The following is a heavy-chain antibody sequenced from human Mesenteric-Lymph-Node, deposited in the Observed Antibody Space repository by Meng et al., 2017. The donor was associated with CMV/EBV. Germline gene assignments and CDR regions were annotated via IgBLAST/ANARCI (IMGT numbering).Heavy chain of an antibody. D-gene: IGHD2-8*02. CDR3: SRDNAKNSLYLQMNSLRAEDTALYHCARVGGSYYDGDAFDI. CDR1: GFIFSRYW. V-gene: IGHV3-74*01. J-gene: IGHJ3*02. Sequence: GGSLRLSCGASGFIFSRYWMHWVRQVPGKGLVWVSRINSDGSTTTYADSVKGRCTISMWVSRINTDGSTATYADSVKGRFTISRDNAKNSLYLQMNSLRAEDTALYHCARVGGSYYDGDAFDIWGQGTMVTVSS. CDR2: INSDGSTT.